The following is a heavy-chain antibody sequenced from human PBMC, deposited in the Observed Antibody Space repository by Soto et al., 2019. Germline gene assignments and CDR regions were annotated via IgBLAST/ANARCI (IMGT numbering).Heavy chain of an antibody. Sequence: QVQLQESGPGLVKPSETLSLTCTVSGGSISSYYWSWIRQPPGKGLEWIGYIYYSGSTNYNPSLKSLVTISVDTSKNQFSLKLSSVTAANTAVYYCARGYRRFFDPWGQGTLVTVSS. D-gene: IGHD3-3*01. CDR1: GGSISSYY. CDR2: IYYSGST. CDR3: ARGYRRFFDP. J-gene: IGHJ5*02. V-gene: IGHV4-59*01.